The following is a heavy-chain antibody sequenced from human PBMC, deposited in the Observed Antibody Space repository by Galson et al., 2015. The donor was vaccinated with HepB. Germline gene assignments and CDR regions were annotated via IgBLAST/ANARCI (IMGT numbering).Heavy chain of an antibody. CDR1: SGSISSGNYH. J-gene: IGHJ4*02. V-gene: IGHV4-39*01. Sequence: ETLSLTCTVSSGSISSGNYHWGWIRQPPGKGLEWIGSIYYSGSTYYNPSLKSRVTMSVDTSKNQFSLKLSSVTAADTAVYYCGRHLYGLGSFYNPFDYWGQGTLVTVSS. CDR2: IYYSGST. D-gene: IGHD3-10*01. CDR3: GRHLYGLGSFYNPFDY.